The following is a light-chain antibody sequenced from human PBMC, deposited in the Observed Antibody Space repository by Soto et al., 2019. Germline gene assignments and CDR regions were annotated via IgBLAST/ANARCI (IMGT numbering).Light chain of an antibody. Sequence: AIQMTQSPASLSASVGDRVTITCRASQDIRNHLAWYQQKPGKAPKLMIYAASTLQSGVPSRFSGSGFGTDFTLSIATLQPEDFATYYCQQSHSAPYTFGQGTKLEI. CDR1: QDIRNH. V-gene: IGKV1-6*01. CDR2: AAS. J-gene: IGKJ2*01. CDR3: QQSHSAPYT.